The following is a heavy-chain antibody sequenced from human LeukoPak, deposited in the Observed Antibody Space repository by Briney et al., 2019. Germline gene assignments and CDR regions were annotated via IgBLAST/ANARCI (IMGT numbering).Heavy chain of an antibody. CDR1: GGTFSSYA. J-gene: IGHJ4*02. CDR2: IIPIFGTA. D-gene: IGHD6-25*01. CDR3: ARDTTGYRSDLDY. Sequence: SVKVSCKASGGTFSSYAISWVRQAPGQGLEWMGGIIPIFGTANYAQKFQGRVTITADESTSTAYMELSSLRSEDTAVYYCARDTTGYRSDLDYWGQGTLVTVSS. V-gene: IGHV1-69*01.